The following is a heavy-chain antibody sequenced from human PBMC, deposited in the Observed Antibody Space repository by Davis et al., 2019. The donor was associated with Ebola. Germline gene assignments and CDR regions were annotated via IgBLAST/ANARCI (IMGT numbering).Heavy chain of an antibody. CDR2: INQVGSEK. Sequence: GESLKISCAASGFTFSSFWMSWVRQAPGTGLVWVADINQVGSEKYYVDSVKGRFTISRDNAENSLYLQMHGLRVEDTAIYYCARDFGFWSGYSSWGQGILVTVSA. CDR3: ARDFGFWSGYSS. V-gene: IGHV3-7*01. J-gene: IGHJ4*02. D-gene: IGHD3-3*01. CDR1: GFTFSSFW.